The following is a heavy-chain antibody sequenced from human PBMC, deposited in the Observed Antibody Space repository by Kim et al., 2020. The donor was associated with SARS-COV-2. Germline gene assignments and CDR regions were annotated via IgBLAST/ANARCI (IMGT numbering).Heavy chain of an antibody. J-gene: IGHJ6*02. V-gene: IGHV3-30*18. Sequence: GGSLRLSCAASGFTFSSYGMHWVRQAPGKGLEWVAVISYDGSNKYYADSVKGRFTISRDNSKNTLYLQMNSLRAEDTAVYYCAKDMAVAGLFYYYYGMDVWGQGTTVTVSS. CDR2: ISYDGSNK. CDR1: GFTFSSYG. CDR3: AKDMAVAGLFYYYYGMDV. D-gene: IGHD6-19*01.